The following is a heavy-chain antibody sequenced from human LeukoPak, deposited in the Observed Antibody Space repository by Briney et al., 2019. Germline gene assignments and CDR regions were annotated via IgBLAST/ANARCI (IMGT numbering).Heavy chain of an antibody. J-gene: IGHJ4*02. V-gene: IGHV3-21*01. CDR1: GFTFSSYS. Sequence: KPGGSLRLSCAASGFTFSSYSMNWVRQAPGKGLEWVSSISSSSSYIYYADSVKGRFTISRDNAKNSLYLQMNSLRAEDTAVYYCAREKTGTTFFLTGYYKGGDYFDYWGQGTLVTVSS. CDR3: AREKTGTTFFLTGYYKGGDYFDY. D-gene: IGHD3-9*01. CDR2: ISSSSSYI.